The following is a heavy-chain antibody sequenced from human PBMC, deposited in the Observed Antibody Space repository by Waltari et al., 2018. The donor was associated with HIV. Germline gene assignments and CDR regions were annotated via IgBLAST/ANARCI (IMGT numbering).Heavy chain of an antibody. CDR1: GGSFTAYS. D-gene: IGHD3-3*01. Sequence: QVQLQQWGTGLLMPSEPLSLTCAVYGGSFTAYSWPWIRPPPGNGLAWIGEIDHSGSTNYNPSLKSRVTISVDASKNQFSLKLTSVTAADTGLYYCARGPHTSIFGVVKYFQPWGQGTLVIVSS. J-gene: IGHJ1*01. CDR2: IDHSGST. CDR3: ARGPHTSIFGVVKYFQP. V-gene: IGHV4-34*02.